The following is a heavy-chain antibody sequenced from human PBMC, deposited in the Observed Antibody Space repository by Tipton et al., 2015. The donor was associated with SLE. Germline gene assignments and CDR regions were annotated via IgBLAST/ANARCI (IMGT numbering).Heavy chain of an antibody. V-gene: IGHV4-39*07. Sequence: TLSLTCIVSGDSISSSSYYWGWIRQPPGKGLEWVGTVYYTGNTFYNPSLKSRVTISVDTSKNQFSLNLSSVTAADTAVYYCARDEYRYDTTGYHLLDHFDFWGQGTLVTVTS. D-gene: IGHD3-22*01. CDR1: GDSISSSSYY. J-gene: IGHJ4*02. CDR3: ARDEYRYDTTGYHLLDHFDF. CDR2: VYYTGNT.